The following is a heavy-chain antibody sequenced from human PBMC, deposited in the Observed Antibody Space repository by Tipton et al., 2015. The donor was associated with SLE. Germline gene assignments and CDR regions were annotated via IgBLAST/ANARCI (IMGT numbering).Heavy chain of an antibody. V-gene: IGHV4-59*01. Sequence: TLSLTCTVSGGSINSYYWSWIRQPPGKGLEWIGYIYYSGSTNYKPSLKSRVTMSVDTSKNQFSLKLNSVTAADTAMYFCARSPGRLRSMDYWGQGTLVTVSS. CDR2: IYYSGST. CDR3: ARSPGRLRSMDY. CDR1: GGSINSYY. J-gene: IGHJ4*02. D-gene: IGHD3-16*01.